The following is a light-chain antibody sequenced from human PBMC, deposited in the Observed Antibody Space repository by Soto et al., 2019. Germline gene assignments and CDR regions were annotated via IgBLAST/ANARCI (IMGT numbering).Light chain of an antibody. J-gene: IGLJ2*01. V-gene: IGLV2-14*01. CDR1: SGDVGRYDS. Sequence: QSVLTQPASVSGSPGQSLTISCTGTSGDVGRYDSVSWYKHRPGKVPELIIFSDRFSGSKSGNTASLTISGLQAEDEADYYCSSYTTNSTPVFGGGT. CDR3: SSYTTNSTPV.